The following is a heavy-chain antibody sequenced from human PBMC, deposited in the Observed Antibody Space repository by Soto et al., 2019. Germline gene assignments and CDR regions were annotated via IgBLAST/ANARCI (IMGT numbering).Heavy chain of an antibody. V-gene: IGHV3-48*01. D-gene: IGHD4-4*01. CDR2: ITSSSDTI. CDR3: ARDTEVAVTRSRPRRYYYGMDV. CDR1: GFTFSSFH. J-gene: IGHJ6*02. Sequence: GGSLRLSCAASGFTFSSFHMNWVRQAPGRGLEWVAYITSSSDTIYYSDSVKGRFTISRDNGKNSLYLQMNSLRAEDTAVYYCARDTEVAVTRSRPRRYYYGMDVWGQGTTVTVSS.